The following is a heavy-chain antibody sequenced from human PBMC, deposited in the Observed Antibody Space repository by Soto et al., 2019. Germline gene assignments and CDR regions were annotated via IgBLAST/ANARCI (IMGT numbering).Heavy chain of an antibody. V-gene: IGHV4-39*01. J-gene: IGHJ4*02. D-gene: IGHD4-17*01. Sequence: PSETLSLTCTVSGGSISSSSYYWGCIRQPPGEGLEWIGSIYYSGSTYYNPSLKSRVTISVDTSRNQLSLKLSSVTAADTAGYYFASDPILYCDHHFDYWGQGTLVTVSS. CDR1: GGSISSSSYY. CDR2: IYYSGST. CDR3: ASDPILYCDHHFDY.